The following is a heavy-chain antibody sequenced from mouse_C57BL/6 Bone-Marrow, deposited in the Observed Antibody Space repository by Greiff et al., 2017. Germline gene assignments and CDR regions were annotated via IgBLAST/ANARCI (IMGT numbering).Heavy chain of an antibody. D-gene: IGHD2-4*01. V-gene: IGHV1-64*01. Sequence: QVQLQQPGAELVKPGASVKLSCKASGYTFTSYWMHWVKQRPGQGLEWIGMIHPNSGSTKYNEKFKSKATLTVDKSSSTAYMQLSSLTSEDSAVYYCAGGLMDYYAMDYWGQGTSVTVSS. CDR3: AGGLMDYYAMDY. CDR1: GYTFTSYW. CDR2: IHPNSGST. J-gene: IGHJ4*01.